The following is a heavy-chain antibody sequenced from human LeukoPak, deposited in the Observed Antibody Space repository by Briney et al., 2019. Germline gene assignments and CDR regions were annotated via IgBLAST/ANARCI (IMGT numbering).Heavy chain of an antibody. CDR3: ARDHLPYYGDYAY. Sequence: SETLSLTCTVSGGSISTSSYFWGWVRQPPGKGLEWIGTIYYSGSTFYNPSLKSRVTISGDTSKNQFSLKLSSVTAADTAVYYCARDHLPYYGDYAYWGQGTLVTVSS. CDR1: GGSISTSSYF. V-gene: IGHV4-39*02. J-gene: IGHJ4*02. CDR2: IYYSGST. D-gene: IGHD4-17*01.